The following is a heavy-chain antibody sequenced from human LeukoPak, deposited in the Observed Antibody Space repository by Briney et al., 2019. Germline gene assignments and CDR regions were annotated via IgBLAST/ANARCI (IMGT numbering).Heavy chain of an antibody. CDR1: GFTFSSYG. D-gene: IGHD4-23*01. CDR3: AKTHGKGRFDY. V-gene: IGHV3-30*18. J-gene: IGHJ4*02. Sequence: PGGSLRLSCAASGFTFSSYGMHWVRQAPGKGLEWVAVISYDGSNKYYADSVKGRFTISRDNSKNTLYLQMNSLRAEDTAVYYCAKTHGKGRFDYWGQGTLVTVSS. CDR2: ISYDGSNK.